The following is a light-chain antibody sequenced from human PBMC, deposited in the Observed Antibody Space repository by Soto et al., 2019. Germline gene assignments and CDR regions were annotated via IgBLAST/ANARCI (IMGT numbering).Light chain of an antibody. V-gene: IGKV3-20*01. CDR2: GAS. CDR1: QSVSSEY. Sequence: EILLTQSPGTLSLSPGERVSLSCRASQSVSSEYLAWYQQRPDQAPRLLFYGASSRATGIPDRFSGSGSGTDFTLTISRLEPEDFAVYYCQQYGSSPQWTFGQGTKVDIK. CDR3: QQYGSSPQWT. J-gene: IGKJ1*01.